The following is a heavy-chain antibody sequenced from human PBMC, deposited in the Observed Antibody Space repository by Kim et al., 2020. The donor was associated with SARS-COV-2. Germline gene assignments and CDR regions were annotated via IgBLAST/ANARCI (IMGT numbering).Heavy chain of an antibody. Sequence: GGSLRLSCAASGFTFSNAWMSWVRQAPGKGLEWVGRIKSKTDGGTTDYAAPVKGRFTISRDDSKNTLYLQMNSLKTEDTAVYYCTTDTESGGDKVLRYFDWFSSRKYGMDVWGQGTTVTVSS. D-gene: IGHD3-9*01. V-gene: IGHV3-15*01. CDR2: IKSKTDGGTT. CDR3: TTDTESGGDKVLRYFDWFSSRKYGMDV. CDR1: GFTFSNAW. J-gene: IGHJ6*02.